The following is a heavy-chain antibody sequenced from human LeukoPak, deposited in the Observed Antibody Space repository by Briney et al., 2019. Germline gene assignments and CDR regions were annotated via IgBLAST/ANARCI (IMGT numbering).Heavy chain of an antibody. CDR3: ARLSRVVADYYYYGMDV. CDR2: IIPILGIA. V-gene: IGHV1-69*04. D-gene: IGHD2-15*01. J-gene: IGHJ6*02. Sequence: ASVKVSCKASGGTFSSYAISWVRQAPGQGLEWMGRIIPILGIANYAQKFQGRVTITADKSTSTAYMELSSLRSEDTAVYYCARLSRVVADYYYYGMDVWGQGTTATVSS. CDR1: GGTFSSYA.